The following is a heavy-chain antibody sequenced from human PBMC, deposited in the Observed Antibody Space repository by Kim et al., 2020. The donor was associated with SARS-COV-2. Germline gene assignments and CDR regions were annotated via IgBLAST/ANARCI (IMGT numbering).Heavy chain of an antibody. CDR1: GFTFSSYG. V-gene: IGHV3-30*18. Sequence: GGSLRLSCAASGFTFSSYGMHWVRQAPGKGLEWVAVISYDGSNKYYADSVKGRFTISRDNSKNTLYLQMNSLRAEDTAVYYCANQYGGGLVTTYFDYWGQGTLVTVSS. J-gene: IGHJ4*02. D-gene: IGHD3-16*01. CDR2: ISYDGSNK. CDR3: ANQYGGGLVTTYFDY.